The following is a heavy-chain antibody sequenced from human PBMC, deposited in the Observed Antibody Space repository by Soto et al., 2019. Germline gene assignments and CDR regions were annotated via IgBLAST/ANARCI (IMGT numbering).Heavy chain of an antibody. Sequence: GGSLRLSCAASGFTFSSYSMHWVRQAPGKGLEWVAVISNDGSSKYYVDSVEGRFTISRDNPENTLYLQMNSLRVDDTAMYYCASKLVVAGATDYWGQGALVTVSS. D-gene: IGHD2-15*01. V-gene: IGHV3-30-3*01. CDR1: GFTFSSYS. CDR3: ASKLVVAGATDY. J-gene: IGHJ4*02. CDR2: ISNDGSSK.